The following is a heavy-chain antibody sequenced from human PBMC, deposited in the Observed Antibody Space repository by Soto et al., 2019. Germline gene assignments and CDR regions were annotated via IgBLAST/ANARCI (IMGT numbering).Heavy chain of an antibody. J-gene: IGHJ6*02. Sequence: GGSLRLSCVASGFTFESYAMHWVRQAPGKGLEWVSGISGSGGSTYYADSVKGRFTISRDNSKNTLYLQMNSLRAEDTAVYYCAKDSFSGMDVWGQGTTVTVSS. V-gene: IGHV3-23*01. CDR2: ISGSGGST. CDR1: GFTFESYA. CDR3: AKDSFSGMDV.